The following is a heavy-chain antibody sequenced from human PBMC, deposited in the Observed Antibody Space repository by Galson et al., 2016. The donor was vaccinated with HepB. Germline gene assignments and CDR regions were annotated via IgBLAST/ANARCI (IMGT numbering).Heavy chain of an antibody. Sequence: SLRLSCAASEFTFSTYDMHWVRQRTGKGLEWVSPIGTADDPYYPGSVKGRFTISRENAKNSLYMQMNSLRDEDTAVYFCARDLPVPYDYLWGSYRRYWYFDLWGRGTLVTVSS. CDR1: EFTFSTYD. D-gene: IGHD3-16*02. CDR2: IGTADDP. J-gene: IGHJ2*01. V-gene: IGHV3-13*05. CDR3: ARDLPVPYDYLWGSYRRYWYFDL.